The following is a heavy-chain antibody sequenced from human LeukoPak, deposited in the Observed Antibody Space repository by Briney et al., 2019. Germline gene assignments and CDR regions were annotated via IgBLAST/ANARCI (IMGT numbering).Heavy chain of an antibody. D-gene: IGHD5-12*01. CDR2: MNPNSGNT. CDR3: ARAVRLVDIVATIGYYFDY. J-gene: IGHJ4*02. CDR1: GYTVTSYD. Sequence: ASVKVSCKASGYTVTSYDINWVRQATGQGLEWMGWMNPNSGNTGYAQKFQGRVTMTRNTSISTAYMELSSLRSEDTAVYYCARAVRLVDIVATIGYYFDYWGQGTLVTVSS. V-gene: IGHV1-8*01.